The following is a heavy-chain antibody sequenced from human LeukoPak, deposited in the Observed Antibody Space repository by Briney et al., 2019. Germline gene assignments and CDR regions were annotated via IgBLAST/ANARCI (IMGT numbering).Heavy chain of an antibody. CDR3: ARDGALYYDSSGYYWGRTDNWFDP. J-gene: IGHJ5*02. V-gene: IGHV4-61*02. D-gene: IGHD3-22*01. CDR1: GGSISSGSYY. Sequence: PSQTLSLTCTVSGGSISSGSYYWSWIRQPAGKGLEWIGRIYTSGSTNYNPSPKSRVTISVDTSKNQFSLKLSSVTAADTAVYYCARDGALYYDSSGYYWGRTDNWFDPWGQGTLVTVSS. CDR2: IYTSGST.